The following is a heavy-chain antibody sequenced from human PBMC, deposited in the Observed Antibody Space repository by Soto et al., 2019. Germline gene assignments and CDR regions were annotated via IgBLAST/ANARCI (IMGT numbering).Heavy chain of an antibody. V-gene: IGHV3-23*01. Sequence: GGSLRLSCAASGFTFSSYDMSWVRQAPGKGLEWVSAISGSGGSTYYADSVKGRFTISRDNSKNTLYLQMNSLRAEDTAVYYCAKEDLSSTRLQYYYYYGMDVWGQGTTVTVS. CDR3: AKEDLSSTRLQYYYYYGMDV. D-gene: IGHD2-2*01. CDR2: ISGSGGST. CDR1: GFTFSSYD. J-gene: IGHJ6*02.